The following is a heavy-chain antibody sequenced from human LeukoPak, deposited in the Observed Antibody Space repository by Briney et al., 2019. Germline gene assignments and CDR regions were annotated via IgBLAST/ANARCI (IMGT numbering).Heavy chain of an antibody. D-gene: IGHD3-16*02. V-gene: IGHV3-7*01. J-gene: IGHJ4*02. CDR2: IKRDGSEK. CDR3: ARSGDNYVWGSYRWIDY. CDR1: GFTFSSYW. Sequence: GGSLRLSCAAPGFTFSSYWMSWVRQAPGKGLEWVANIKRDGSEKYYVDSVKGRFTISRDNAKNSLYLQMNSLRAEDTAVYYCARSGDNYVWGSYRWIDYWGQGTLVTVSS.